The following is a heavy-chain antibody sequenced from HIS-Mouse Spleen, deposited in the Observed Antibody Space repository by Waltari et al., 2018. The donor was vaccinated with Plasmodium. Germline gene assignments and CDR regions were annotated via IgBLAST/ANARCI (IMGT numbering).Heavy chain of an antibody. CDR2: INHSGST. V-gene: IGHV4-34*01. CDR3: ASLPRVEEVTTPFYYYYYGMDV. Sequence: QVQLQQWGAGLLKPSETLSLTCAVYGGSFSGYYWSWIRPPPGKGLEWIGEINHSGSTNYNPSLKSRVTISVDTSKNQFSLKLSSVTAADTAVYYCASLPRVEEVTTPFYYYYYGMDVWGQGTTVTVSS. CDR1: GGSFSGYY. D-gene: IGHD4-4*01. J-gene: IGHJ6*02.